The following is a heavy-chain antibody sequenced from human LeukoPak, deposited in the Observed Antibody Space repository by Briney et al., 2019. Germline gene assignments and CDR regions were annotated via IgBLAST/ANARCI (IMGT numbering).Heavy chain of an antibody. D-gene: IGHD4-11*01. Sequence: GGSLRLSCAASGFTFSSYAMHWVRQAPGKGLEWVAVISYDGSNKYYADSVRGLFTISRDNSKNTLYLQMNSLRAEDTAVYYCARWSDDYSYYYYYGMDVWGQGTTVTVSS. CDR2: ISYDGSNK. V-gene: IGHV3-30-3*01. CDR1: GFTFSSYA. J-gene: IGHJ6*02. CDR3: ARWSDDYSYYYYYGMDV.